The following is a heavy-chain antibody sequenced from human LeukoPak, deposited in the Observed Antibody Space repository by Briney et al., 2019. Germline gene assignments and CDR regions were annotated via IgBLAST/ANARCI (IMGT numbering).Heavy chain of an antibody. CDR3: ARDRGIAAAGLDY. CDR1: GFTFSSYG. V-gene: IGHV3-33*01. CDR2: IWYDGSNK. J-gene: IGHJ4*02. Sequence: GRSLRLSCAASGFTFSSYGRHWVRQAPGKGLEWVAVIWYDGSNKYYADSVKGRFTISRDNSKNTLYLQMNSLRAEDTAVYYCARDRGIAAAGLDYWGQGTLVTVSS. D-gene: IGHD6-13*01.